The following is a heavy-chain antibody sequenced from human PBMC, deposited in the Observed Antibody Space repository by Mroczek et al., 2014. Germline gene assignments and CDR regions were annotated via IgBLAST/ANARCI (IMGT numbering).Heavy chain of an antibody. J-gene: IGHJ4*02. CDR1: GYTFTSYD. D-gene: IGHD3-22*01. Sequence: QVQLVESGAEVKKPGASVKVSCKASGYTFTSYDINWVRQATGQGLEWMGWMNPNSGNTGYAQKFQGRVTMTRNTSISTAYMELSSLRSEDTAVYYCARDYYDSNMVSPGVDYWGQGTLVTVSS. CDR3: ARDYYDSNMVSPGVDY. V-gene: IGHV1-8*01. CDR2: MNPNSGNT.